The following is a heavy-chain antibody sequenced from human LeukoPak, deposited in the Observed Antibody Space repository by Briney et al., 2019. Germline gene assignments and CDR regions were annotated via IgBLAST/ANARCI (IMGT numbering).Heavy chain of an antibody. V-gene: IGHV3-48*03. Sequence: GGSLRLSCAASGFTFSSYEMDWVRQAPGKGLEWVSYISSSSSIIYYADSVKGRFTISRDNAKNSLYLQMNSLRAEDTAVYYCARDSSGYFHWFDPWGQGTLVTVSS. J-gene: IGHJ5*02. CDR2: ISSSSSII. D-gene: IGHD3-22*01. CDR1: GFTFSSYE. CDR3: ARDSSGYFHWFDP.